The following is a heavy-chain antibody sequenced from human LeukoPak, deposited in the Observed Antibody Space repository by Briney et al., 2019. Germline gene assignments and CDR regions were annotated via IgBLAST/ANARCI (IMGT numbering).Heavy chain of an antibody. CDR2: IYYSGST. CDR3: ARRYPAAGAQVNWFDP. D-gene: IGHD6-13*01. Sequence: SETLSLTCTVSGGSISSSSYYWGWIRQPPGKGLEWIGSIYYSGSTYYNPSLKSRVTISVDTSKNQFSLKLSSVTAADTAVYYCARRYPAAGAQVNWFDPWGQGTLVTVSS. V-gene: IGHV4-39*01. J-gene: IGHJ5*02. CDR1: GGSISSSSYY.